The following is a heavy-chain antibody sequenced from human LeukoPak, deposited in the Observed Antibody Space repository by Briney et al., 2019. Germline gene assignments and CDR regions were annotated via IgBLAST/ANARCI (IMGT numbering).Heavy chain of an antibody. CDR2: ISSDGSIK. CDR1: KFTFSHYG. V-gene: IGHV3-30*18. D-gene: IGHD3-3*01. CDR3: VKEYHSRGFGAYFDY. Sequence: GGSLSLSCTASKFTFSHYGMQWVRQAPGKGLEWVAVISSDGSIKVYADSVKGRFTLSRDNSINTVDLQMNSLRAEDTAVYYCVKEYHSRGFGAYFDYWGQGTLVTVSS. J-gene: IGHJ4*02.